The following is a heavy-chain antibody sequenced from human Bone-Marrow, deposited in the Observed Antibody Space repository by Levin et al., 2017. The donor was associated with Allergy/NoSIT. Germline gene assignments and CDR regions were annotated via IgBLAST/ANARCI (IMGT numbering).Heavy chain of an antibody. Sequence: TPGGSLRLSCTVSGGSISTYYWSWIRQPPGKGLEWIGYIYHSGHTNYNPSLKSRVTISVDTSKNQFSLKLSSVTAADTAVYYCARSNFGKLPDYWGQGTLVTVSS. CDR1: GGSISTYY. J-gene: IGHJ4*02. V-gene: IGHV4-59*01. CDR2: IYHSGHT. CDR3: ARSNFGKLPDY. D-gene: IGHD3-16*01.